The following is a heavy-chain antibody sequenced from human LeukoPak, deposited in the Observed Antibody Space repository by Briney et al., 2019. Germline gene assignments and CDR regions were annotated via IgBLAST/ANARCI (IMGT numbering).Heavy chain of an antibody. D-gene: IGHD3-16*02. J-gene: IGHJ6*03. CDR2: INPSGGST. CDR1: GYTFTRYY. V-gene: IGHV1-46*01. CDR3: ARDRDDDYGLGSYPTGYMDV. Sequence: ASVKVSCKASGYTFTRYYMHWVRQAPGQGPEWMGIINPSGGSTSYAQKFQGRVTMTRDMSTSTVYMEMSSLRSEDTAVYYCARDRDDDYGLGSYPTGYMDVWGKGTTVTVSS.